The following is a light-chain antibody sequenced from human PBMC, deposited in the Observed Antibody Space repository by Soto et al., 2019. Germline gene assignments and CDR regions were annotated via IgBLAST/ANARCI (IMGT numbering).Light chain of an antibody. CDR2: EVS. CDR3: ASYTSSSTLV. J-gene: IGLJ2*01. CDR1: SSDVGGYNY. Sequence: QSVLTQPASVYASPGQSITISCTGTSSDVGGYNYVSWYQQHPGKAPKLMIYEVSNRPSGVSIRFSASKSGNTASLTISGLQAEDEADYYCASYTSSSTLVFGGGTKLTVL. V-gene: IGLV2-14*01.